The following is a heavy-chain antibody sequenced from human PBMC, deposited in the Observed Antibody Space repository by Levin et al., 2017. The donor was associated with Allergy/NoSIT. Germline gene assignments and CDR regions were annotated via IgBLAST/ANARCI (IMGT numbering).Heavy chain of an antibody. J-gene: IGHJ6*02. V-gene: IGHV3-21*01. CDR1: EFTFSSYG. CDR2: ISTSSYYI. CDR3: ARDRGLYGLDV. Sequence: GGSLRLSCAASEFTFSSYGMNWVRQAPGKGLEWVSSISTSSYYIYYADSVKGRFTISRDNAKNSLYLQMNSLRADDTAVYYCARDRGLYGLDVWGQGTTVTVSS. D-gene: IGHD3-10*01.